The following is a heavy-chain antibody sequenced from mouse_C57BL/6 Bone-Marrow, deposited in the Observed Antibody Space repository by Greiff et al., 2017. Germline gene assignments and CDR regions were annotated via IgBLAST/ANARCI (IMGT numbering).Heavy chain of an antibody. J-gene: IGHJ2*01. CDR2: IYPGDGDT. V-gene: IGHV1-80*01. CDR3: YSNYYFDY. D-gene: IGHD2-5*01. CDR1: GYAFSSYW. Sequence: VQRVESGAELVKPGASVKISCKASGYAFSSYWMNWVKQRPGKGLEWIGQIYPGDGDTNYNGKFKGKATLTADKSSSTAYMQLSSLTSEDSAVYFCYSNYYFDYWGQGTTLTVSS.